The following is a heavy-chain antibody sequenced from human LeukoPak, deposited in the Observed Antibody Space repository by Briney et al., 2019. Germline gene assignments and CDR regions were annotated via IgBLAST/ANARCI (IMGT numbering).Heavy chain of an antibody. D-gene: IGHD1-14*01. CDR2: XXGSGGST. J-gene: IGHJ4*02. Sequence: GGSLRLSCAASXXXXSSYXMSWVRQXXXXXXEWVSAXXGSGGSTYYADSVKGRFTISRDNSKNTLYLQMNSLRAEDTAVYYCAKDAGTPRGKYYFDYWGQGTLVTVSS. CDR1: XXXXSSYX. V-gene: IGHV3-23*01. CDR3: AKDAGTPRGKYYFDY.